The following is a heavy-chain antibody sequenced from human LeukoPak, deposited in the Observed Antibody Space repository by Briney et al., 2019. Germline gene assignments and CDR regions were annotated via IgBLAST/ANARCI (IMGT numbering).Heavy chain of an antibody. J-gene: IGHJ6*03. V-gene: IGHV3-23*01. CDR1: GFTFSSYA. Sequence: GGSLRLSCAASGFTFSSYAMTWVRQAPGKGLEWVSAITGGGDTTYYADSVKGRFTISRDNAKNSLYLQMNSLRAEDTAVYYCAGGPDSSSWYGDYYYYMDVWGKGTTVTVSS. D-gene: IGHD6-13*01. CDR3: AGGPDSSSWYGDYYYYMDV. CDR2: ITGGGDTT.